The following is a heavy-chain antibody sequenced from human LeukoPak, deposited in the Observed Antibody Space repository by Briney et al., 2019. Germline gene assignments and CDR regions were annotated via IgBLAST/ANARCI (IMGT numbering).Heavy chain of an antibody. CDR2: IYYSGST. CDR3: ARAAGIAAAGTRFDYFDN. V-gene: IGHV4-59*01. Sequence: SETLSLTCTVSGGSISSYYWSWIRQPPGKGLEWIGYIYYSGSTNYNPSLKSRVTISVDTSKNQFSLKLSSVTAADTAVYYCARAAGIAAAGTRFDYFDNWGQGTLVTVSS. D-gene: IGHD6-13*01. J-gene: IGHJ4*02. CDR1: GGSISSYY.